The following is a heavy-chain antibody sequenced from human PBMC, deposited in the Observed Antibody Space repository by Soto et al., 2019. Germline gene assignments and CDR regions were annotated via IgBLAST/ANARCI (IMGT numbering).Heavy chain of an antibody. Sequence: ASVKVSCKASGYTFTSYVISWVRQAPGQGLEWMGWISAYNGNTNYAQKLQGRVTMTTDTSTSTAYMELRSLRSDDTAVYYCARSDYCISTSCYCRPGSVWVAFDIWG. V-gene: IGHV1-18*01. J-gene: IGHJ3*02. D-gene: IGHD2-2*01. CDR1: GYTFTSYV. CDR2: ISAYNGNT. CDR3: ARSDYCISTSCYCRPGSVWVAFDI.